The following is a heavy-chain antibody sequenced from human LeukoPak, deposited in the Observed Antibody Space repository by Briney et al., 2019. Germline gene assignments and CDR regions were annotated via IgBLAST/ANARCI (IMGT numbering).Heavy chain of an antibody. V-gene: IGHV4-39*01. J-gene: IGHJ6*02. CDR1: GGSISTFSYY. CDR2: IYYTGST. CDR3: ARPHGHMDV. Sequence: SETLSLTCTVSGGSISTFSYYWGWIRQPPGKGLEWIGSIYYTGSTYYNPSLKSRVTISVDTSKNQFSLKLSSVTAADTAVYYCARPHGHMDVWGQGTTVTVSS.